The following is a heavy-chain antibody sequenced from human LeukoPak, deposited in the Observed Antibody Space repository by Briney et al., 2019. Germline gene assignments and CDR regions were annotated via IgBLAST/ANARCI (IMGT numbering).Heavy chain of an antibody. D-gene: IGHD3-22*01. Sequence: SETVSLTCTVSGGSISSYYWSWIRQPAGKGLEWIGRIYTSASTNYNPSLKSRVTMSVDTSKNQFSLKLSSVTAADTAVYYCARDSPRDYYDSSGYYNYAFDIWGQGT. CDR2: IYTSAST. J-gene: IGHJ3*02. V-gene: IGHV4-4*07. CDR1: GGSISSYY. CDR3: ARDSPRDYYDSSGYYNYAFDI.